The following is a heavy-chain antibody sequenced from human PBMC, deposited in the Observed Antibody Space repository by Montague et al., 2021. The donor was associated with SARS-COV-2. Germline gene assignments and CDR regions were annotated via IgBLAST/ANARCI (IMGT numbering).Heavy chain of an antibody. V-gene: IGHV3-30*04. Sequence: SLRLSCAASGFTFSSYAMHWVRQAPGKGLEWVAVISYDGSNKHYADSVKGRFTISRDNSKNTLYLQMNSLRAEDTAVYYCARDLTYYYGMDVWGQGTTVTVSS. CDR2: ISYDGSNK. J-gene: IGHJ6*02. CDR1: GFTFSSYA. CDR3: ARDLTYYYGMDV.